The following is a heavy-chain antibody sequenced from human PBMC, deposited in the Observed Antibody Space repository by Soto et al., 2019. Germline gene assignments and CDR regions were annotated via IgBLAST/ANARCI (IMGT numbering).Heavy chain of an antibody. CDR1: GFTFSAYA. D-gene: IGHD1-1*01. CDR2: IHGGGGAT. J-gene: IGHJ2*01. Sequence: EVQLLESGGGLVQPGGSLRLSCAASGFTFSAYAMGWVRQAPGQGLEWVSTIHGGGGATHYADSVKGRFTISRDDSKNTLYAQMNSLRAEDTVVYYCAKFEVHPLEYWYLDFWGRGTLVTVSS. CDR3: AKFEVHPLEYWYLDF. V-gene: IGHV3-23*01.